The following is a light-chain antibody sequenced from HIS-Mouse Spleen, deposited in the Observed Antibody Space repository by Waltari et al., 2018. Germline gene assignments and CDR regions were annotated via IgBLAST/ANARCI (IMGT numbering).Light chain of an antibody. J-gene: IGLJ2*01. Sequence: KEPPSVSVSPGQTARITCSGDALPKKSAYWYQQKSGQAPVLVIYEDSKRPSGIPERFSGSSSGTMATLTISGAQVEDEADYYCYSTDSSGNHRVFGGGTKLTVL. CDR1: ALPKKS. CDR2: EDS. V-gene: IGLV3-10*01. CDR3: YSTDSSGNHRV.